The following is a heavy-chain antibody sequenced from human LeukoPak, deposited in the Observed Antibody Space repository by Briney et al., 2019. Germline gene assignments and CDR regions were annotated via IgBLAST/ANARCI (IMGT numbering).Heavy chain of an antibody. CDR3: ARQTSPYCTSTSCYLFGDY. Sequence: PSETLSLTCTVSGGSLSSNSYFWGWIRQPPGKGLDWIGIIYYSGSTYYNPSLKSRVTISVDTSKNQFSLKLSSVTAADTAVYYCARQTSPYCTSTSCYLFGDYWGQGTLVTVSS. D-gene: IGHD2-2*01. J-gene: IGHJ4*02. CDR1: GGSLSSNSYF. V-gene: IGHV4-39*01. CDR2: IYYSGST.